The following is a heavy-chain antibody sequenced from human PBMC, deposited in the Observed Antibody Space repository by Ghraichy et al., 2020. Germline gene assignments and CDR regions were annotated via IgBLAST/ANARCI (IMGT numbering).Heavy chain of an antibody. CDR3: ARIRGYSGYVPLRWFDP. D-gene: IGHD5-12*01. Sequence: ASVKVSCKASGYTFTGYYMHWVRQAPGQGLEWMGWINPNSGGTNYAQKFQGRVTMTRDTSISTAYMELSRLRSDDTAVYYCARIRGYSGYVPLRWFDPWGQGTLVTVSS. CDR2: INPNSGGT. V-gene: IGHV1-2*02. CDR1: GYTFTGYY. J-gene: IGHJ5*02.